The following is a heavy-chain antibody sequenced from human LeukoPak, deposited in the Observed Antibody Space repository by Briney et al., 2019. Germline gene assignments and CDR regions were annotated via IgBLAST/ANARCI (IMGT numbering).Heavy chain of an antibody. D-gene: IGHD6-19*01. V-gene: IGHV3-30*02. CDR2: IRYDGSNK. Sequence: GGSLRLSCAASGFTFSSYGMHWVRQAPGKGLEWVAFIRYDGSNKYYADSVKGRFTISRDNAKNTLYLQMNSLRAEDTAVYYCAREDAVAGLRYFDYWGQGTLVTVSS. CDR3: AREDAVAGLRYFDY. J-gene: IGHJ4*02. CDR1: GFTFSSYG.